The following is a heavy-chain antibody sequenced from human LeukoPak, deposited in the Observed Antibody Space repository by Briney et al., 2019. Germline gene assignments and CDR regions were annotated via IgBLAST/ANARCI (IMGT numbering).Heavy chain of an antibody. CDR1: GYTFTSYG. Sequence: ASMKVSCKASGYTFTSYGIAWVRQAPGQGLEWMGWISAYNGNTNYAQKVQGRVTMTTDTSTTTAYMELSSLRSEDTAVYYCARGAHRLHHHAFDIWGQGTMVTVSS. V-gene: IGHV1-18*01. CDR2: ISAYNGNT. CDR3: ARGAHRLHHHAFDI. D-gene: IGHD1-14*01. J-gene: IGHJ3*02.